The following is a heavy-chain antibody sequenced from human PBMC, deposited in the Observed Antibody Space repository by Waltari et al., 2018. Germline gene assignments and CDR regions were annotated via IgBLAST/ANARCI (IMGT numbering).Heavy chain of an antibody. D-gene: IGHD1-1*01. V-gene: IGHV3-66*02. Sequence: EVQLVESGGGLVQPGGSLRLSCAASGFTVSSNYMSWVRQAPGKGVEWVSVIYSGGSTYYADSVKGRFTISRDNSKNTLYLQMNSLRAEDTAVYYCAKDNRARYFYGMDVWGQGTTVTVSS. CDR1: GFTVSSNY. J-gene: IGHJ6*02. CDR3: AKDNRARYFYGMDV. CDR2: IYSGGST.